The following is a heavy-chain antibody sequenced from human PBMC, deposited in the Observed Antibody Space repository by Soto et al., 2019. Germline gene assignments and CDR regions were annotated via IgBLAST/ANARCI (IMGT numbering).Heavy chain of an antibody. V-gene: IGHV3-73*01. CDR3: TRTSYFDY. Sequence: EVQLVESGGGLVQPGGSLKLSCAASGFTFSGSAMNWVRQASGKGLEWVGRIRSKANSYATAYAASVKGRFTISRDDSKNTAYLQMNSLKTEDTAVYYCTRTSYFDYWGQGTLVTVSS. J-gene: IGHJ4*02. CDR1: GFTFSGSA. CDR2: IRSKANSYAT.